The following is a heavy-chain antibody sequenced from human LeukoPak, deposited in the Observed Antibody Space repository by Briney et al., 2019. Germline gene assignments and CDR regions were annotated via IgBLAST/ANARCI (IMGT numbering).Heavy chain of an antibody. D-gene: IGHD5/OR15-5a*01. CDR2: ISSSSSYI. J-gene: IGHJ6*02. CDR3: ARSVAKVGHYYYYGMDD. CDR1: GFTFSSYS. V-gene: IGHV3-21*01. Sequence: GGSLRLSCAASGFTFSSYSMNWVRQAPGKGLEWVSSISSSSSYIYYADSVKGRFTISRDNAKNSLYLQMNSLRAEDTAVYYCARSVAKVGHYYYYGMDDWGQGTTVTVSS.